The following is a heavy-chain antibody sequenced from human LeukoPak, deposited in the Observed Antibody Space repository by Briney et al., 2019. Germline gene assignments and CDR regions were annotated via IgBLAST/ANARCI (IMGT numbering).Heavy chain of an antibody. CDR2: ISNDGTKT. CDR3: AKGEGGSSSWYDFYDFGMDV. CDR1: GFTFNTYA. J-gene: IGHJ6*04. Sequence: GGSLRLSCAASGFTFNTYAMHWVRQAPGKGLEGVAVISNDGTKTYSADSVKGRFTISRDNSKRTLYLQMNTVRTEDTAVYYCAKGEGGSSSWYDFYDFGMDVWGKGTTVTVSP. D-gene: IGHD6-13*01. V-gene: IGHV3-30*18.